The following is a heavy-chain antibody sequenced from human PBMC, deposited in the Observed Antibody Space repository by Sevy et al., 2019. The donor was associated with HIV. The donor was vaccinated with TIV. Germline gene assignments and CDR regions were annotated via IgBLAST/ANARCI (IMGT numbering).Heavy chain of an antibody. D-gene: IGHD3-3*01. J-gene: IGHJ6*02. Sequence: SETLSLTCAVYGGSFSGYYWSWIRQPPGKGLEWIGEINHSGSTNYNPSLKSRVTISVDTSKNQFSLKLSSVTAADTAMYYCARGTYDFWSGFAAGGGGHYYNDMDVWGQGTTVTVSS. CDR1: GGSFSGYY. CDR2: INHSGST. V-gene: IGHV4-34*01. CDR3: ARGTYDFWSGFAAGGGGHYYNDMDV.